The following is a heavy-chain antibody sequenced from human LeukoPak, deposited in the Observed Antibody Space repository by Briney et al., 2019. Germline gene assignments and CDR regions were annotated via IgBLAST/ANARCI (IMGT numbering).Heavy chain of an antibody. CDR1: GFTFSSYA. D-gene: IGHD3-3*01. Sequence: GGSLRRSCAASGFTFSSYAMSWVRQTPGKGLEWVSSISGSGGSTNYADSVTGRFTISRGNSNNRLYLQMNSLRADDTAVYYCAKDGLRFLEWYLGYFDLWGRGTLVTVSS. V-gene: IGHV3-23*01. CDR2: ISGSGGST. CDR3: AKDGLRFLEWYLGYFDL. J-gene: IGHJ2*01.